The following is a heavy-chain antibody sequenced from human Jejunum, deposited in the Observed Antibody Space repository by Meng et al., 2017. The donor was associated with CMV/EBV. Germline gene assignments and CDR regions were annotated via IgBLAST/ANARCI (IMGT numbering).Heavy chain of an antibody. CDR3: ARVEVGITSGDY. CDR2: ISAYNGNT. CDR1: GYTITNYG. V-gene: IGHV1-18*01. J-gene: IGHJ4*02. D-gene: IGHD1-26*01. Sequence: QGQLVQSGGEVKKPAASLKVSCKAFGYTITNYGITWVRQAPGQGLEWVGWISAYNGNTNYAQTLQGRVTMTTDTSTRTAYMELGSLRSDDTAVYYCARVEVGITSGDYWGQGTLVTVSS.